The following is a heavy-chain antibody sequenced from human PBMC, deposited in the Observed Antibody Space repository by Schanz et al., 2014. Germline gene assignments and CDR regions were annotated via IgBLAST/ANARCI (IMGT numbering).Heavy chain of an antibody. Sequence: QMQLVESGGGLVKPGGSLRLSCAASGFSFSDSFMSWIRQTPEKGLEWIAFMSHSGGVIYYADSVKGRFTISRDNAKNSQYLEMNSLRAEDTALYCCARDRRNADLDYWGQGTLVTVSS. CDR1: GFSFSDSF. CDR2: MSHSGGVI. J-gene: IGHJ4*02. V-gene: IGHV3-11*04. D-gene: IGHD1-1*01. CDR3: ARDRRNADLDY.